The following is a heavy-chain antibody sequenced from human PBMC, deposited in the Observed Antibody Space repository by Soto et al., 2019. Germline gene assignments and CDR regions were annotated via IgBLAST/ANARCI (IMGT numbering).Heavy chain of an antibody. CDR3: ARGMLWFREFSVMDI. CDR2: INVGNGNT. CDR1: GYTFTSYA. D-gene: IGHD3-10*01. J-gene: IGHJ6*02. V-gene: IGHV1-3*01. Sequence: QVQIVQSGAEVKRPGASVKVSCTTSGYTFTSYAMNWVRQAPGQGLAWIGGINVGNGNTKYLQKFQGRVTITRDTSASTAYMELSSLRSEDTAVYYCARGMLWFREFSVMDIWVLGTTVTVSS.